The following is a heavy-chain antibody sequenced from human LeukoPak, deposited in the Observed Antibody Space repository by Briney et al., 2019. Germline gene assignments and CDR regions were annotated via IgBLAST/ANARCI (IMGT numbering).Heavy chain of an antibody. CDR1: GFTFSSYS. D-gene: IGHD6-19*01. J-gene: IGHJ4*02. V-gene: IGHV3-48*02. Sequence: GGSLRLSCAASGFTFSSYSMNWVRQAPGKGPEWVSYISSSSSTIYYADSVKGRFTISRDNAKNSLYLQMNSLRDEDTAVHYCARDLGKIAVAGYFDYWGQGTLVTVSS. CDR2: ISSSSSTI. CDR3: ARDLGKIAVAGYFDY.